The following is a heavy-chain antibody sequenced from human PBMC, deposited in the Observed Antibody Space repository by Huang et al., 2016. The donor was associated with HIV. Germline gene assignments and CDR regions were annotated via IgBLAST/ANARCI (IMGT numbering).Heavy chain of an antibody. Sequence: EVQLVESGGGLVQPGGSLRLSCAASGFPFSRYDMHGVRQATVKGLEWGSGIGTSGDTNYPGSVKGRFTISRENAKSSLYLQMNSLRAGDTAVYYCARVKNTAMEPDWYFDLWGRGTLVTVSS. J-gene: IGHJ2*01. CDR3: ARVKNTAMEPDWYFDL. CDR2: IGTSGDT. V-gene: IGHV3-13*01. CDR1: GFPFSRYD. D-gene: IGHD5-18*01.